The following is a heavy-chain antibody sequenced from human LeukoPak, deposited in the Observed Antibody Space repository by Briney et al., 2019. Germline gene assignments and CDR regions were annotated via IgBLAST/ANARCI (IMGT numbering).Heavy chain of an antibody. J-gene: IGHJ5*02. D-gene: IGHD4-17*01. V-gene: IGHV3-74*01. Sequence: GGSLRLSCAASGFTFSNYWMHWVRQVPGRRLVWVSRINGDGSSATYADSVRGRFTISRDNTKNTLYLQMNSLRAEDTAVYYCARERLRKNWFDPWGQGTLVTVSS. CDR2: INGDGSSA. CDR1: GFTFSNYW. CDR3: ARERLRKNWFDP.